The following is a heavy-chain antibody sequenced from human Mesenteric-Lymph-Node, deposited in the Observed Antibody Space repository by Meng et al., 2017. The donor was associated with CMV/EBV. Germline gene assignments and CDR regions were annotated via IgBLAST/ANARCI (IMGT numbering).Heavy chain of an antibody. Sequence: ASVKVSCKASGYTFTAYYIHWVRQAPGQGLEWMGWLNVNSDGTKYAQKFQGRVTMTRDASISTAYMELRSLRSDDTAVYYCARDNSRVFDYWGQGTLVTVSS. D-gene: IGHD6-13*01. CDR1: GYTFTAYY. J-gene: IGHJ4*02. V-gene: IGHV1-2*02. CDR2: LNVNSDGT. CDR3: ARDNSRVFDY.